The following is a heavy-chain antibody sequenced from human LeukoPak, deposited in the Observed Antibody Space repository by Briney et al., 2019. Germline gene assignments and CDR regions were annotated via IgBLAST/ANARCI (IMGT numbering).Heavy chain of an antibody. CDR3: ARDRGGSLDP. D-gene: IGHD5-12*01. CDR2: IIPIFGTA. V-gene: IGHV1-69*01. Sequence: SVKVSCKASGGTFTSYAISWVRQAPGQGLEWMGGIIPIFGTANYAQKFQGRVTITADESTSTAYTELSSLRSEDTAVYYCARDRGGSLDPWGQGTLVTVSS. CDR1: GGTFTSYA. J-gene: IGHJ5*02.